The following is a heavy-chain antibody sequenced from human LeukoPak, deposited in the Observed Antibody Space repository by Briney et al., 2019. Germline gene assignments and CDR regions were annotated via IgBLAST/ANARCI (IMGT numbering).Heavy chain of an antibody. V-gene: IGHV4-59*08. D-gene: IGHD3-22*01. Sequence: SETLSLTCTVSGGSISSYYWSWIRQPPGKGLEWIGYIYYSGSTNYNPSLKSRVTISVDTSKNQFSLKLSSVTAADTAVYYCASRVATDYDSNWFDPWGQGTLVTVSS. CDR3: ASRVATDYDSNWFDP. CDR2: IYYSGST. CDR1: GGSISSYY. J-gene: IGHJ5*02.